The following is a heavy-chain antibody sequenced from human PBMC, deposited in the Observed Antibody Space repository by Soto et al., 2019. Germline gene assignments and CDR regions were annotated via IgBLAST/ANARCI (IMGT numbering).Heavy chain of an antibody. Sequence: QVQLVQSGAEVMKPGASVKVSCQASGYSFTSYGISWVRQAPGQGLEWMGCVSGYNGNTNYAQKFQGRVTMTTVTFTSTAFIEGRSRLPDGTAVDYCARASGHVVSGGQGTVVNVSP. D-gene: IGHD2-15*01. J-gene: IGHJ4*02. CDR1: GYSFTSYG. CDR3: ARASGHVVS. V-gene: IGHV1-18*01. CDR2: VSGYNGNT.